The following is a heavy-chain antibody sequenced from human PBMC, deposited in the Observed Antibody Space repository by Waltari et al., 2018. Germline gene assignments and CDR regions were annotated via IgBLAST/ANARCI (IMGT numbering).Heavy chain of an antibody. V-gene: IGHV4-34*01. J-gene: IGHJ4*02. CDR3: ASHLAAADPDY. CDR2: INHSGST. Sequence: QVQLQQWGAGLLKPSETLSLTCAVYGGSFSGYYWSWIRQPPGKGLEWIGEINHSGSTYYNPSLKSRVNIAVDTSKNQVSLKLSSGTGADTAVYYCASHLAAADPDYWGQGTLVTVSS. D-gene: IGHD6-13*01. CDR1: GGSFSGYY.